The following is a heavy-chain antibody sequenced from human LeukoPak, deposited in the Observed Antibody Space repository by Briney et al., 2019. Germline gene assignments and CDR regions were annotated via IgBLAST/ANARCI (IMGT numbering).Heavy chain of an antibody. CDR2: ISGSGGST. CDR3: TKGLYYDRSGYLPGDY. CDR1: GFTFNNYA. Sequence: GGSLRLTCAASGFTFNNYAMSWVRQAPGKGLEWVSGISGSGGSTYYAGSVRGRISISRDNSKNTLYMHMNSLRAEDTALYYCTKGLYYDRSGYLPGDYWGQGNLVTVSS. J-gene: IGHJ4*02. V-gene: IGHV3-23*01. D-gene: IGHD3-22*01.